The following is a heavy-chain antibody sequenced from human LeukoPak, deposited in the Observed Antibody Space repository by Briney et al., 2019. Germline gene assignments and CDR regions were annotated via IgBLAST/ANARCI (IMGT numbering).Heavy chain of an antibody. V-gene: IGHV3-21*01. D-gene: IGHD2-2*01. CDR1: GFTFSSYS. J-gene: IGHJ4*02. CDR3: ARGTSTSCYD. Sequence: GGSLRLSXAASGFTFSSYSMNWVRQAPGKGLEWVSSISSSSYIYYADSVKGRFTISRDNAKNSLYVQMNSLRAEDTAVYYCARGTSTSCYDWGRGTLVTVSS. CDR2: ISSSSYI.